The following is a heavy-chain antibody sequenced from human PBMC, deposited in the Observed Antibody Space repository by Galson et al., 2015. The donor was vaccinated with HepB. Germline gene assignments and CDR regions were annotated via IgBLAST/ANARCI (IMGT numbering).Heavy chain of an antibody. D-gene: IGHD5-18*01. CDR3: ARVTGDTGIQKWYPWYFDL. CDR1: GFTFSNYW. V-gene: IGHV3-74*01. J-gene: IGHJ2*01. Sequence: SLRLSCAASGFTFSNYWMHWVRQAPGKGLVWVSRINSDESSTTYADSVKGRFTISRDNAKNTLYLRMNSLRAEDTAVYYCARVTGDTGIQKWYPWYFDLWGRGTLVTVSS. CDR2: INSDESST.